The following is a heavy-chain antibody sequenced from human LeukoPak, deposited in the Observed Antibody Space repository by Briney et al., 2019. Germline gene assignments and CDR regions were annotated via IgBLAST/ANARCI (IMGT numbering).Heavy chain of an antibody. Sequence: ASVKVSCKASGYTFTSYGISWVRQAPGQGLEWMGWISAYNGNTNYAQKLQGRVTMTTDTSTSTAYMELRSLRSDDTAVYYCARVGDSSGYYYPFDYWGQGTLVTVSS. V-gene: IGHV1-18*01. D-gene: IGHD3-22*01. CDR3: ARVGDSSGYYYPFDY. CDR1: GYTFTSYG. CDR2: ISAYNGNT. J-gene: IGHJ4*02.